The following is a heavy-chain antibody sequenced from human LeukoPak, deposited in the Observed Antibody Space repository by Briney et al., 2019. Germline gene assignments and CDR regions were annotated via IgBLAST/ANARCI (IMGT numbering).Heavy chain of an antibody. V-gene: IGHV3-30*18. CDR1: GFXFSSYG. CDR3: AKDRGWYDY. Sequence: GRSLRLSCAASGFXFSSYGMHWVRQAPGKGLEWVAVISNDGSNKYYADSVKGRFTISRDNSKNSLYLQMNSLRTEDTALYHCAKDRGWYDYWGQGTLVTVSS. J-gene: IGHJ4*02. D-gene: IGHD6-19*01. CDR2: ISNDGSNK.